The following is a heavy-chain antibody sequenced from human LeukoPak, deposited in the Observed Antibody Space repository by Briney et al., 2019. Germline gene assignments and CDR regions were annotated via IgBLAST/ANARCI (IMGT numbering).Heavy chain of an antibody. CDR1: GYTLTELS. D-gene: IGHD3-22*01. CDR2: FDPEDGET. Sequence: ASVKVSCKVSGYTLTELSMHWVRQAPGKGLEWMGGFDPEDGETIYAQKFQGRVTMTGDTPTDTAYMELSSLRSEDTAVYYCATVPIRITMIDQGIWGQGTMVTVSS. J-gene: IGHJ3*02. V-gene: IGHV1-24*01. CDR3: ATVPIRITMIDQGI.